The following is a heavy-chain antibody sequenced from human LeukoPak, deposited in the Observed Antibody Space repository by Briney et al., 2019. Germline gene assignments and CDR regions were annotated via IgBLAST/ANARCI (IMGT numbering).Heavy chain of an antibody. Sequence: ASVKVSCKASGYTFTGYYMHWVRQAPGQGLEWVGWINPNSGGTNYAQKFQGRVTMTRDTSISTAYMELSRLRSDDTAVYYCARDPESQYSSSWYSFDYWGQGTLVAVSS. D-gene: IGHD6-13*01. CDR2: INPNSGGT. CDR3: ARDPESQYSSSWYSFDY. CDR1: GYTFTGYY. J-gene: IGHJ4*02. V-gene: IGHV1-2*02.